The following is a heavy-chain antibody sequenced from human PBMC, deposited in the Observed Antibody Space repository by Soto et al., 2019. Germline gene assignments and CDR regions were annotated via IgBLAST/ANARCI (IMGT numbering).Heavy chain of an antibody. D-gene: IGHD2-15*01. J-gene: IGHJ3*02. CDR2: ISSSSSYI. CDR3: ARDLGDTYCSGGSCYSVPFDI. Sequence: GGSLRLSCAASGFTFSSYSMNWVRQAPGKGLEWVSSISSSSSYIYYADSVKGRFTISRDNAKNSLYLQMNSLRAEDTAVYYCARDLGDTYCSGGSCYSVPFDIWGQGTMVTVSS. V-gene: IGHV3-21*01. CDR1: GFTFSSYS.